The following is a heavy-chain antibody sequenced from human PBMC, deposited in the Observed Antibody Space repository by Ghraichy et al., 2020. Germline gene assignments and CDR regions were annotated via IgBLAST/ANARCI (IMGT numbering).Heavy chain of an antibody. V-gene: IGHV3-7*01. CDR3: ARGWGRFDY. J-gene: IGHJ4*02. CDR2: ITYDGSAE. Sequence: GGSLRLSCAASGFAYNSYWMNWVRQAPGKGLEWVAYITYDGSAEYYVDSVKGRFAISRDNAKNSLFLQMNSLRAEDTAVYYCARGWGRFDYWGQGTLVTVSS. D-gene: IGHD2-21*02. CDR1: GFAYNSYW.